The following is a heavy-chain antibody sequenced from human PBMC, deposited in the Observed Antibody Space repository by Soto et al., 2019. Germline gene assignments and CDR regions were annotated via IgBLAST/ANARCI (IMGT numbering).Heavy chain of an antibody. V-gene: IGHV3-33*01. D-gene: IGHD6-13*01. CDR1: GFTFSSYG. CDR2: IWYDGSNK. CDR3: ARMSGREYSSSWTPVDP. J-gene: IGHJ5*02. Sequence: GGSLRLSCAASGFTFSSYGMHWVRQAPGKGLEWVAVIWYDGSNKYYADSVKGRFTISRDNSKNTLYLQMNSLRAEDTAVYYCARMSGREYSSSWTPVDPWGQGTLVTVSS.